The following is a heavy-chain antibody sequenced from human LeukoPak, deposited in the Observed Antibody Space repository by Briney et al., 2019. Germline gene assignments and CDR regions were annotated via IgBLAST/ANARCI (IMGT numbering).Heavy chain of an antibody. V-gene: IGHV1-2*02. CDR1: GYSFTDYY. CDR3: ARADFIDAGPYLIGP. D-gene: IGHD3-3*01. Sequence: ASVRVSCKTSGYSFTDYYIHWVRQAPGQGLEWMGWINTKSGRTSSARKFQGRVTMTRDPSTTTVYMDMAWLTSDDTAIYFCARADFIDAGPYLIGPWGQGTLVTVSS. CDR2: INTKSGRT. J-gene: IGHJ5*02.